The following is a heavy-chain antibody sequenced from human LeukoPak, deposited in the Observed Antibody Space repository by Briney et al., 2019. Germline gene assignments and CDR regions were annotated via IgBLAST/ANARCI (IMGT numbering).Heavy chain of an antibody. CDR3: ARGPETYSSSWYGWWFDP. Sequence: ASVKVSCKASGYTFTGYYMHWLRQAPGQGLEWMGWINPTTGATNSAQKFRDRVTMTRGTSISTAYMELSRLRSDDTAVYYCARGPETYSSSWYGWWFDPWGQGTLVTVSS. CDR1: GYTFTGYY. CDR2: INPTTGAT. V-gene: IGHV1-2*02. D-gene: IGHD6-13*01. J-gene: IGHJ5*02.